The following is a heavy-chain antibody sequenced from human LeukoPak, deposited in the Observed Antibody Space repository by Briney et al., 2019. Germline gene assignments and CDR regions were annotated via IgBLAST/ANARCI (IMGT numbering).Heavy chain of an antibody. CDR3: AGASIAARPPYSDGMDV. CDR2: IYYSGST. D-gene: IGHD6-6*01. V-gene: IGHV4-59*01. J-gene: IGHJ6*02. CDR1: GGSISSYY. Sequence: SETLSLTCTVSGGSISSYYWSWIRQPPGKGLEWIGNIYYSGSTNYNPSLQSRVTISVDTSKNQFSLKLSSVTAADTAVYYCAGASIAARPPYSDGMDVWGQGTTVTVSS.